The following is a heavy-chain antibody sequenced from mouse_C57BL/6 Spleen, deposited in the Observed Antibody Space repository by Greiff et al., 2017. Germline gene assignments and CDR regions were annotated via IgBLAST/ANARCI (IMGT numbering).Heavy chain of an antibody. V-gene: IGHV1-55*01. Sequence: QVQLQQPGAELVKPGASVKMSCKASGYTFTSYWITWVKQRPGQGLEWIGDIYPGSGSTNYNEKFKSKATLTVDTSSSTAYMQLSSLTSEDSAVYYCARIYPLRGSSYYYAMDYWGQGTSVTVSS. CDR3: ARIYPLRGSSYYYAMDY. CDR1: GYTFTSYW. CDR2: IYPGSGST. D-gene: IGHD1-1*01. J-gene: IGHJ4*01.